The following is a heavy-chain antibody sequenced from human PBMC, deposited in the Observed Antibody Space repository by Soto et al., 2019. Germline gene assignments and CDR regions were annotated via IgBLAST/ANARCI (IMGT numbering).Heavy chain of an antibody. CDR2: ISHSGST. J-gene: IGHJ6*03. V-gene: IGHV4-59*01. Sequence: QVQLQESGPGLVKPSETLSLTCTVSGGSISRYYWSWIRQPPGRGLDWIAYISHSGSTNYNPSLKSRVTLSVDTSKNQFSLNLSSVTAADTAVYFCARNFADPDYFHYYYYMDVWGKGTTVTVSS. CDR1: GGSISRYY. D-gene: IGHD3-16*01. CDR3: ARNFADPDYFHYYYYMDV.